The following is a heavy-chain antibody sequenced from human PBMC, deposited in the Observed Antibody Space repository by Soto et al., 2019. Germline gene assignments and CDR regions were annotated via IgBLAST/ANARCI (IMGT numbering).Heavy chain of an antibody. V-gene: IGHV1-69*13. CDR1: GGTFSSYA. D-gene: IGHD5-18*01. CDR3: ARGDTAMVSYYYYGMDV. J-gene: IGHJ6*02. CDR2: IIPIFGTA. Sequence: SVKVSCKASGGTFSSYAISWVRQAPGQGLEWMGGIIPIFGTANYAQKFQGRVTITADESTSTAYMELSSLRSEDTAVYYCARGDTAMVSYYYYGMDVWGQGTTVNVSS.